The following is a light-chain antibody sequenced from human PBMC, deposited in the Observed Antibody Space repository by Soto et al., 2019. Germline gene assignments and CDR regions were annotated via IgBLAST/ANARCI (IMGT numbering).Light chain of an antibody. CDR2: DNN. J-gene: IGLJ7*01. V-gene: IGLV1-51*01. CDR1: SSNIGNNY. Sequence: QSVLTQPPSVSAAPGQKVTISCSGSSSNIGNNYVSWYQQLPGTAPKLLIYDNNKRPSGIPDRFSGSKSGTSATLGITGLQTGDEADYYCGTWDSSLSPLAVFGGGTQLTVL. CDR3: GTWDSSLSPLAV.